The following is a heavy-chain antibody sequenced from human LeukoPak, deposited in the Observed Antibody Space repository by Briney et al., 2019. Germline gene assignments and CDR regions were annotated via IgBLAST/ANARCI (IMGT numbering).Heavy chain of an antibody. J-gene: IGHJ4*02. CDR2: ISSSGSTI. D-gene: IGHD3-22*01. V-gene: IGHV3-11*01. CDR1: GFTFSDYY. Sequence: GGSLRLSCAASGFTFSDYYMSWIRQAPGKGLEWVSYISSSGSTIYYADSVKGRFTISRDNAKNSLYLQTNSLRAEDTAVYYCARGPYDADDDSGYRPFDYWGQGTLVTVSS. CDR3: ARGPYDADDDSGYRPFDY.